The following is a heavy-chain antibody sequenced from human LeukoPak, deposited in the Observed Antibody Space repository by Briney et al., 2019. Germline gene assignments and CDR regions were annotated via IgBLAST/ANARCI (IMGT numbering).Heavy chain of an antibody. D-gene: IGHD5-24*01. CDR3: VRHGRDAYTFDS. CDR2: ISHTGRT. Sequence: PSETLSLTCAVYDMSFRDHYWSWIRQPPGKGLEWIGEISHTGRTLYNPSLKSRVTLVVDTSKNQFSLELKSVAAADTAVYFCVRHGRDAYTFDSWSQGVLVTVSS. CDR1: DMSFRDHY. V-gene: IGHV4-34*01. J-gene: IGHJ4*02.